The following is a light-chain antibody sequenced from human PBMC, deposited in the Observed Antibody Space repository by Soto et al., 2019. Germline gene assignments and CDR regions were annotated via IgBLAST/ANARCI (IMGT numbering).Light chain of an antibody. V-gene: IGLV2-8*01. Sequence: QSVLTQLPSASGSPGQSVTISCTGTSSDVGGYHYVSWYQQHPGKAPKVMIYEVSKRPSGVPDRFSGSKSGDTASLTVSGLQTEDEAEYYCSSYAGLNNFIVFGTGTKVTVL. CDR2: EVS. CDR1: SSDVGGYHY. CDR3: SSYAGLNNFIV. J-gene: IGLJ1*01.